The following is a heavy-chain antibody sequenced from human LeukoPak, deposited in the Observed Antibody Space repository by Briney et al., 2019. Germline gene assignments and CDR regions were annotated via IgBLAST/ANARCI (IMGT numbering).Heavy chain of an antibody. J-gene: IGHJ3*02. CDR1: GGTFSSYA. D-gene: IGHD1-26*01. CDR3: ARVKWELCYAFDI. CDR2: ISAYNGNT. V-gene: IGHV1-18*01. Sequence: ASVKVSCKASGGTFSSYAISWVRQAPGQGLEWMGWISAYNGNTNYAQKLQGRVTMTTDTSTSTAYMELRSLRSDDTAVYYCARVKWELCYAFDIWGQGTMVTVSS.